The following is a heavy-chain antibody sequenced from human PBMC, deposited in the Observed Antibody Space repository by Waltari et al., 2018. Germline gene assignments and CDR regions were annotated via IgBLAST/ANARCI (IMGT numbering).Heavy chain of an antibody. CDR2: IWYDGSNK. CDR1: GFTFSSYG. CDR3: TRGGSSSAAFDI. Sequence: QVQLVESGGGVVQPGRSLRLSCAASGFTFSSYGMHWVRQAPGKGLEWVAVIWYDGSNKYYADSVKGRFTISRDDSKSIAYLQMNSLKTEDTAVYYCTRGGSSSAAFDIWGQGTMVTVSS. J-gene: IGHJ3*02. V-gene: IGHV3-33*08. D-gene: IGHD6-6*01.